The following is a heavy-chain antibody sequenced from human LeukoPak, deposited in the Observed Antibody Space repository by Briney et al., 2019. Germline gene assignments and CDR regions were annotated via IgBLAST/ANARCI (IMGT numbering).Heavy chain of an antibody. CDR2: IYYSGST. Sequence: SETLSLTCTVSGGSISSYYWSWIRQPPGKGLEWIGYIYYSGSTNYNPSLKSRVTISVDTSKNQFSLNLSSVTAADTAVYYRARYSSGWRSFDIWGQGTMVTVSS. CDR3: ARYSSGWRSFDI. V-gene: IGHV4-59*01. CDR1: GGSISSYY. D-gene: IGHD6-19*01. J-gene: IGHJ3*02.